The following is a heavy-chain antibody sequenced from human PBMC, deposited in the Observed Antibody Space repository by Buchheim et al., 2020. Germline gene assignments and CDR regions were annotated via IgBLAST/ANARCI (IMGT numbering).Heavy chain of an antibody. J-gene: IGHJ6*02. CDR1: GYTFTGYY. Sequence: QVQLVQSGAEVKKPGASVKVSCKASGYTFTGYYMHWVRQAPGQGLEWMGWINPNSGGTNYAQKFQGWVTMTRDTSISPAYMELSRLRSDDTAVYYCARDLGYCSSTSCYDYYGMDVWGQGTT. D-gene: IGHD2-2*01. V-gene: IGHV1-2*04. CDR2: INPNSGGT. CDR3: ARDLGYCSSTSCYDYYGMDV.